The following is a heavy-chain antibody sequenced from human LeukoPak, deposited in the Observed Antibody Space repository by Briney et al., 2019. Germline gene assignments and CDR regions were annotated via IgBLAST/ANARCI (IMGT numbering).Heavy chain of an antibody. J-gene: IGHJ5*02. CDR3: ARPQGGPAAIWRGWFDP. D-gene: IGHD2-2*02. V-gene: IGHV4-39*01. CDR1: GGSISSSSYY. CDR2: IYYSGST. Sequence: SETLSLTCTVSGGSISSSSYYWGWIRQPPGKGLERIGSIYYSGSTYYNPSLKSRVTISVDTSKNQFSLKLSSVTAADTAVYYCARPQGGPAAIWRGWFDPWGQGTLVTVSS.